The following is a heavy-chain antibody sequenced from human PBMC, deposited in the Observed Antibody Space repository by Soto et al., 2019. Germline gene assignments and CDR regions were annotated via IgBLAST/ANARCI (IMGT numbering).Heavy chain of an antibody. CDR1: GGSISSDNAY. CDR2: GSDSGTT. V-gene: IGHV4-39*01. J-gene: IGHJ5*02. D-gene: IGHD3-3*01. Sequence: PSETLSLTCSVSGGSISSDNAYWAWIRQPPGKGLEWIGGGSDSGTTYYNPSLKSRVTISVDTSKKQFSLKLTSVTAADTAVYYCARQRVTIFGVVIIKGNWFAPWGQGTLVTVSS. CDR3: ARQRVTIFGVVIIKGNWFAP.